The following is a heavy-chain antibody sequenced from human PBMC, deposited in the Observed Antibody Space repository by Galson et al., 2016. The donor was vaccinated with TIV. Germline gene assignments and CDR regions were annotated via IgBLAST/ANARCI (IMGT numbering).Heavy chain of an antibody. CDR2: IIPLLGIA. CDR3: PTAPSGSYYNGWFDP. V-gene: IGHV1-69*04. D-gene: IGHD3-10*01. Sequence: SVKVSCKASGGTFSSHSVSWVRQAPGQGLEWVGRIIPLLGIAGFAQTFQGRVSITAGTSTSTAYMELSSLSSEDTAVYYCPTAPSGSYYNGWFDPWGQGTLVTVSS. J-gene: IGHJ5*02. CDR1: GGTFSSHS.